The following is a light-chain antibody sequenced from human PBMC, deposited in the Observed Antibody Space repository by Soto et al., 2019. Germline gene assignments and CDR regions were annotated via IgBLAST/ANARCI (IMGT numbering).Light chain of an antibody. J-gene: IGKJ4*01. V-gene: IGKV4-1*01. Sequence: DIVMTQSPDSLAVSLGERATINCKSSQSVLYSSNNKNYLAWYQQKPGQPPKLLIYWASTRESGVPDRFIGSGSGTDFTLTISSLQAEDVAVYYCQQYYSTPLTFGGGTKWIS. CDR3: QQYYSTPLT. CDR1: QSVLYSSNNKNY. CDR2: WAS.